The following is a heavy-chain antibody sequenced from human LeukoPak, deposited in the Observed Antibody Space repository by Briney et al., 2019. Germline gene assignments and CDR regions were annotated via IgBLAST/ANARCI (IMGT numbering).Heavy chain of an antibody. CDR3: AKAYTIFGVVIFQYHYMDV. J-gene: IGHJ6*03. CDR2: ISYGGSNK. Sequence: GRSLRLSCVASGFTFSSFGMHWVRQAPGKGLEWVAVISYGGSNKYYADSVKGRFTISRDNSKNTLYLQMNSLRGEDTAVYYCAKAYTIFGVVIFQYHYMDVWGKGTTVTVSS. D-gene: IGHD3-3*01. CDR1: GFTFSSFG. V-gene: IGHV3-30*18.